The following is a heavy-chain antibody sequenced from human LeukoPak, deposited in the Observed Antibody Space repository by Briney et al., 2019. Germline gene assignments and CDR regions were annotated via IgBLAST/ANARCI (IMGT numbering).Heavy chain of an antibody. V-gene: IGHV4-59*01. Sequence: SETLSLTCTVSGGSISSYYWSWIRQPPGKGLEWIGYTYYSGSTNYNPSLKSRVTISVDTSKNQFSLKLSSVTAADTAVYYCARVMSYCGGDCPLRWFDPWGQGTLVTVSS. CDR3: ARVMSYCGGDCPLRWFDP. D-gene: IGHD2-21*02. J-gene: IGHJ5*02. CDR1: GGSISSYY. CDR2: TYYSGST.